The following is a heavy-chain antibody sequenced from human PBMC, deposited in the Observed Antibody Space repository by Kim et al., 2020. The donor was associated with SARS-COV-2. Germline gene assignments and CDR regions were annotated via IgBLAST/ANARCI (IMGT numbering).Heavy chain of an antibody. CDR3: AREVYQVFRSGYCSSTSCYGWFDP. V-gene: IGHV7-4-1*02. J-gene: IGHJ5*02. CDR2: INTNTGNP. D-gene: IGHD2-2*03. Sequence: ASVKVSCKASGYTFTSYAMNWVRQAPAQGLEWMGWINTNTGNPTYAQGFTGRFVFSLDTSVSTAYLQISSLKAEDTAVYYCAREVYQVFRSGYCSSTSCYGWFDPWGQGTLVTVSS. CDR1: GYTFTSYA.